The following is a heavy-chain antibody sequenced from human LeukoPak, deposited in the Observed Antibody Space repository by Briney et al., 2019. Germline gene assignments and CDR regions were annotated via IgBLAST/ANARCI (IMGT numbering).Heavy chain of an antibody. CDR2: IIPIFGTA. CDR1: GGTFSSYA. D-gene: IGHD1-7*01. Sequence: SVKVSCKASGGTFSSYAISWVRQAPGQGLEWMGGIIPIFGTANYAQKFQGRVTITTDESTSTAYMELSSLRSEDTAVYYCAREALGTGTTLDFDYWGQGTLVTVSS. V-gene: IGHV1-69*05. J-gene: IGHJ4*02. CDR3: AREALGTGTTLDFDY.